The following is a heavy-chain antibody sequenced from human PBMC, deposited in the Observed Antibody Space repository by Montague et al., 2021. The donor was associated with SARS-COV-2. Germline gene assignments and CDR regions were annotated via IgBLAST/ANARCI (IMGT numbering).Heavy chain of an antibody. CDR2: IYASGGT. CDR1: GDSISSFY. Sequence: SETLSLTSTVSGDSISSFYWNWIRQPAGKGLEWIGRIYASGGTNYNPSLKSRVTMSVDTSKNQFSLKLNSVTAADTAVYYCGRGVVAATPVVDYWGRGTLVTVSS. J-gene: IGHJ4*02. V-gene: IGHV4-4*07. CDR3: GRGVVAATPVVDY. D-gene: IGHD2-15*01.